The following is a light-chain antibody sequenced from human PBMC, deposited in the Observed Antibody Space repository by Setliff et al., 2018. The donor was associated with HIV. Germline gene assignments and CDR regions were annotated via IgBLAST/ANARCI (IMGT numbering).Light chain of an antibody. CDR3: QSYDSTLSASV. CDR1: SSNIGADCD. Sequence: QSVLTQPPSVSGAPGQRVTISCTGSSSNIGADCDVHWYQQLPGIAPKLLIYNNNNRPSGVPDRFSGSKSGTSASLAITGLQTEDEADYYCQSYDSTLSASVFGTGTKVTVL. J-gene: IGLJ1*01. CDR2: NNN. V-gene: IGLV1-40*01.